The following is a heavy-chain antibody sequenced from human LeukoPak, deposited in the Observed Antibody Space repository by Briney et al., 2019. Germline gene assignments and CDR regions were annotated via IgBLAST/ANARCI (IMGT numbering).Heavy chain of an antibody. CDR1: GFTFSSYE. Sequence: GGSLRLSCAASGFTFSSYEMSWVRQAPGKGLEWVSYISSSGSTIYYADSVKGRFTTSRDNAKNSLYLQRNSPRAEDTAVYYCARGYSGNYYGPEDYWGQGTLVTVSS. D-gene: IGHD1-26*01. CDR2: ISSSGSTI. CDR3: ARGYSGNYYGPEDY. V-gene: IGHV3-48*03. J-gene: IGHJ4*02.